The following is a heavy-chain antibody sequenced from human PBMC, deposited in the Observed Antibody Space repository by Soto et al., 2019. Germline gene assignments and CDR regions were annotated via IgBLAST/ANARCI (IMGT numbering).Heavy chain of an antibody. CDR1: GYTFTSYD. CDR3: ASEYSSGWAKD. CDR2: MNPNSGNT. J-gene: IGHJ4*02. V-gene: IGHV1-8*01. D-gene: IGHD6-19*01. Sequence: QVQLVQSGAEVKKPGASVKVSCKASGYTFTSYDINWVRQATGQGLEWMGWMNPNSGNTGYAQKFQGRVTMTRNTSISTAYTELSSLRSVVTAVYYWASEYSSGWAKDWGQGTLVTVYS.